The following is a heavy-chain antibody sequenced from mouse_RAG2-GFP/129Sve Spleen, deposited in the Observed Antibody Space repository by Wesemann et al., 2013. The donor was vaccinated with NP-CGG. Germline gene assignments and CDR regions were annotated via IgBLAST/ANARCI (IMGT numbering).Heavy chain of an antibody. V-gene: IGHV1-12*01. CDR2: GNGAT. CDR3: ASLGQGY. J-gene: IGHJ2*01. D-gene: IGHD3-3*01. Sequence: GNGATSYNQKFKGKATLTADKSSSTAYMQLSSLTSEDSAVYYCASLGQGYWGQGTTLTVSS.